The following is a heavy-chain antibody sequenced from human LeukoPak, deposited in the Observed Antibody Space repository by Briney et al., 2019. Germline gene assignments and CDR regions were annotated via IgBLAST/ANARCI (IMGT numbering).Heavy chain of an antibody. Sequence: SETLSLTCAVSGGSISNYYWTWIRQPPGKGLEWIWYLYYSGSTNYNPSLKSRVTISVDTSKNQFSLKLSSVTAADTAVYYCASLRAPRYNWFDPWGQGTLVTVSS. CDR3: ASLRAPRYNWFDP. CDR2: LYYSGST. CDR1: GGSISNYY. J-gene: IGHJ5*02. V-gene: IGHV4-59*01.